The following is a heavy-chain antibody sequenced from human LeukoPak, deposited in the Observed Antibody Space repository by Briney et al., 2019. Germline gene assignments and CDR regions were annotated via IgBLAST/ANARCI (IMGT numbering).Heavy chain of an antibody. Sequence: SETLSLTCTVSGGSISSYYWSWIRQPPGKGLEWIGYIYYSGSTNYNPSLKSRVTISVDTSKNQFSLKLSSVTAADTAVYYCARVARGGYYYYYYMDVWGKGTTVTVSS. CDR2: IYYSGST. J-gene: IGHJ6*03. D-gene: IGHD3-10*01. V-gene: IGHV4-59*01. CDR1: GGSISSYY. CDR3: ARVARGGYYYYYYMDV.